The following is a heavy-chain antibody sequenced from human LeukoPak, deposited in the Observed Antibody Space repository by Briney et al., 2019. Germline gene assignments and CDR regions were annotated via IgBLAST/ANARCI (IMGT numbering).Heavy chain of an antibody. V-gene: IGHV1-2*02. CDR3: ARLRSYSTSKYYYYYMDV. D-gene: IGHD2-2*01. CDR1: GYTFTGYY. J-gene: IGHJ6*03. Sequence: GASVKVSCKASGYTFTGYYMHWVRQAPGQGLEWRGWINPNSGGTNYAQKFQGRVTMTRDTSISTAYMELSRLRSDDTAVYYCARLRSYSTSKYYYYYMDVWGKGTTVTISS. CDR2: INPNSGGT.